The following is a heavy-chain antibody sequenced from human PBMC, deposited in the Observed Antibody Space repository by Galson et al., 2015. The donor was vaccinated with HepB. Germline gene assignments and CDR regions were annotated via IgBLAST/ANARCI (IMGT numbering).Heavy chain of an antibody. CDR1: GFTFSSYA. CDR3: AKDRDSRSDPSLDY. D-gene: IGHD6-6*01. V-gene: IGHV3-23*01. Sequence: SLRLSCAASGFTFSSYAMSWVRQPPGMGLEWVSGISSSGDRTYYADSVKGRFTISRDNSKNTLYLLMNSLRAEDTAVYYCAKDRDSRSDPSLDYWGQGTLVTVSS. J-gene: IGHJ4*02. CDR2: ISSSGDRT.